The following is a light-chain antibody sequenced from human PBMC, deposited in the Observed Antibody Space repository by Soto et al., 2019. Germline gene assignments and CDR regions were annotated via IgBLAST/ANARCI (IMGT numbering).Light chain of an antibody. Sequence: DIQMTHSPSTLSASVVYSVTITFRASQSIRNWLASYQQKPGKVPKLLIYDASSLASGVPSRFSGSGSGTEFTLTISGLQPDDFAVYFCQKYAGPPTNFGQGTRLEIK. J-gene: IGKJ5*01. CDR1: QSIRNW. CDR3: QKYAGPPTN. V-gene: IGKV1-5*01. CDR2: DAS.